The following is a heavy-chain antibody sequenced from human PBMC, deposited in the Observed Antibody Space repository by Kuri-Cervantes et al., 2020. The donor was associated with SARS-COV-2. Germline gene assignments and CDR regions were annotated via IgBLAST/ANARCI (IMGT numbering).Heavy chain of an antibody. V-gene: IGHV4-34*01. CDR2: INHSGSA. D-gene: IGHD2-2*01. J-gene: IGHJ6*03. Sequence: GSLRLSCAVFGGSFNGYYWSWIRQSPGKGLEWIGKINHSGSANYNPSLSTRVTISIDTSKNQFSLKLSSVTAADTAMYYCARGREGAVPATILGLGFFLYFSMDVWGKGTSVTVSS. CDR3: ARGREGAVPATILGLGFFLYFSMDV. CDR1: GGSFNGYY.